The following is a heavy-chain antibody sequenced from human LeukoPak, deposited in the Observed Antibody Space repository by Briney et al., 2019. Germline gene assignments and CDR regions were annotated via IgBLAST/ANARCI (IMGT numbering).Heavy chain of an antibody. CDR1: GFTFSDYY. CDR2: IRSSGSTI. Sequence: GGSLRLSCAASGFTFSDYYMSWIRQAPGKGLECVSYIRSSGSTIYYADSVKGRFTISRDNAKNSLYLQMNSLRAEDTAVYYCARVDCSSTSCYEFDYWGQGTLVTVSS. J-gene: IGHJ4*02. V-gene: IGHV3-11*04. CDR3: ARVDCSSTSCYEFDY. D-gene: IGHD2-2*01.